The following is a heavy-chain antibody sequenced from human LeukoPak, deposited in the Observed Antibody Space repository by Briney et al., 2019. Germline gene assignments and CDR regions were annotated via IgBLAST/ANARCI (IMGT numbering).Heavy chain of an antibody. J-gene: IGHJ5*02. Sequence: GGSLRLSCAASGFTFGSYSMHWVRQAPGKGLEWVSYISSSSSSIYYADSVKGRFTISRDNSKNTLYLQMNSLRAEDTAVYYCAKGDSGSYPNWFDPWGQGTLVTVSS. D-gene: IGHD1-26*01. CDR3: AKGDSGSYPNWFDP. CDR2: ISSSSSSI. V-gene: IGHV3-48*01. CDR1: GFTFGSYS.